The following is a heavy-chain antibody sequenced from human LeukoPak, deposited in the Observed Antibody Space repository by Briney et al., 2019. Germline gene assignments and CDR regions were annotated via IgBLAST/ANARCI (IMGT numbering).Heavy chain of an antibody. J-gene: IGHJ5*02. D-gene: IGHD6-6*01. Sequence: ASVRVSCKASGGTFSSYAISWVRQAPGQGLEWMGRIIPILGIANYAQKFQGRVTITADKSTSTAYMELSSLRSEDTAVYCCARDEVDSSSSGFNWFDPWGQGTLVTVSS. CDR3: ARDEVDSSSSGFNWFDP. CDR1: GGTFSSYA. CDR2: IIPILGIA. V-gene: IGHV1-69*04.